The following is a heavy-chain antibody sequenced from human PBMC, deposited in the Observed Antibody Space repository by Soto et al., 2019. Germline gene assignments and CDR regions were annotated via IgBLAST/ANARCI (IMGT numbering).Heavy chain of an antibody. J-gene: IGHJ6*03. Sequence: SETLSLTCTVSGGSISSGGYYWSWIRQHPGEGLEWIGYIYYSGSTYYNPSLKSRVTISLDTSKNQFSLRLSSVTVADTAVYYCARSEVYYYYYMDVWGKGTTVTVSS. V-gene: IGHV4-31*03. CDR3: ARSEVYYYYYMDV. D-gene: IGHD2-15*01. CDR1: GGSISSGGYY. CDR2: IYYSGST.